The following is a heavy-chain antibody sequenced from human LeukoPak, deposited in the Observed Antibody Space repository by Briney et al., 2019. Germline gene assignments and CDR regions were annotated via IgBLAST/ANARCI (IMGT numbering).Heavy chain of an antibody. J-gene: IGHJ4*02. D-gene: IGHD6-19*01. CDR2: ISAYNGNT. CDR3: ARGGYSSGWYGDDY. Sequence: ASVKVSCKASGYTFTGYGISWVRQAPGQGLEWMGWISAYNGNTNYAQKLQGRVTMATDTSTSTAYMELRSLRSDDTAVYYCARGGYSSGWYGDDYWGQGTLVTVSS. V-gene: IGHV1-18*01. CDR1: GYTFTGYG.